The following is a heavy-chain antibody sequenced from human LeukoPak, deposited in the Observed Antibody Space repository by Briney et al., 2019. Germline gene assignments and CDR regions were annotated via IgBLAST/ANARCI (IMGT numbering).Heavy chain of an antibody. CDR2: IYYSGST. J-gene: IGHJ3*02. D-gene: IGHD2-8*01. CDR1: GGSISPYY. CDR3: ARLPGPLMGGMYTFDI. V-gene: IGHV4-59*12. Sequence: SETLSLTCTVSGGSISPYYWSWIRQPPGKGLEWIGYIYYSGSTNYNPSLKSRVTISVDTSKNQFSLKLISVTAADTAVYYCARLPGPLMGGMYTFDIWGQGTMVTVSS.